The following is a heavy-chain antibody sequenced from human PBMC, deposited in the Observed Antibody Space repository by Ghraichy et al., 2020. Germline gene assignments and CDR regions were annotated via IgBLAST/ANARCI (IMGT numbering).Heavy chain of an antibody. CDR3: AREYGETYTSAFDI. V-gene: IGHV1-46*01. J-gene: IGHJ3*02. D-gene: IGHD4/OR15-4a*01. CDR2: MKPSGGSA. CDR1: GYSFTSYW. Sequence: ASVKVSCKASGYSFTSYWIHWVRQAPGQGLEWLGIMKPSGGSATYAQKFQGRVTMTRDTSTSTVYIELSSLRSEDTSVYYCAREYGETYTSAFDIWGQGTVVTVSS.